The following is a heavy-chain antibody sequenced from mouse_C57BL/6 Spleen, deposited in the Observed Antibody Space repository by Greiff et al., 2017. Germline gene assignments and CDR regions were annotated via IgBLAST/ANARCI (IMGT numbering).Heavy chain of an antibody. Sequence: VQLKESGAELARPGASVKMSCKASGYTFTSYTMHWVKQRPGQGLEWIGYINPSSGYTKYNQKFKDKATLTADKSSSTAYMQLSSLTSEDSAVYYCARYGYFDVWGTGTTVTVSS. V-gene: IGHV1-4*01. CDR2: INPSSGYT. CDR1: GYTFTSYT. CDR3: ARYGYFDV. J-gene: IGHJ1*03.